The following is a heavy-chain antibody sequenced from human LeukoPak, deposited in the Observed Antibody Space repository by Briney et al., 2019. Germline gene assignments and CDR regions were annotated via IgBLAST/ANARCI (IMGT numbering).Heavy chain of an antibody. CDR1: GYGFTSYG. CDR3: ATGLGSIAAPPY. J-gene: IGHJ4*02. CDR2: ISAYNGNT. Sequence: PSVTLSRNSSGYGFTSYGISWMWHRQGPGKGLMGRISAYNGNTTYAQKLQRRVTMTTDTSTSTAYMELRSLRSDDTAVCYCATGLGSIAAPPYWGQGTLVTVSS. D-gene: IGHD6-6*01. V-gene: IGHV1-18*01.